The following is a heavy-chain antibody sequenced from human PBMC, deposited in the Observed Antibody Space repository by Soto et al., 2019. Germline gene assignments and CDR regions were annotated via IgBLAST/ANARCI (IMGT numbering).Heavy chain of an antibody. CDR1: GYTFTSYD. CDR2: MNPNSGNT. V-gene: IGHV1-8*01. J-gene: IGHJ6*02. Sequence: GASVKVSCKASGYTFTSYDINRVRQATGQGLEWMGWMNPNSGNTGYAQKFQGRVTMTRNTSIGTAYMELSSLRSEDTAVYYCARVLVVVVAATRYYYGMDVWGQGTTVTVSS. D-gene: IGHD2-15*01. CDR3: ARVLVVVVAATRYYYGMDV.